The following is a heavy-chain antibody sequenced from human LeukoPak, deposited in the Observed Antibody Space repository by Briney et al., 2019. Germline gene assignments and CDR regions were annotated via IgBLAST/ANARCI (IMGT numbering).Heavy chain of an antibody. CDR3: ARQCSGWTTY. Sequence: GGSLRLSCAASGFTFSNYYMNWVRQAPGKGLEWVSSIRPSSSAIYYADSVKGRFTISRDNAENSVYLQMNSLRDEDTAVYYCARQCSGWTTYWGQGTLVTVSS. V-gene: IGHV3-48*02. CDR2: IRPSSSAI. J-gene: IGHJ4*02. D-gene: IGHD6-19*01. CDR1: GFTFSNYY.